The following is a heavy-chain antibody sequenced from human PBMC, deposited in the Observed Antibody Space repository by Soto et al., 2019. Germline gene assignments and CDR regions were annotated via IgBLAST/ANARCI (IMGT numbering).Heavy chain of an antibody. V-gene: IGHV1-69*13. J-gene: IGHJ6*02. CDR1: GGTFSSYA. D-gene: IGHD3-9*01. Sequence: SVKVSCKASGGTFSSYAISWVRQAPGQGLEWMGGIIPIFGTANYAQKFQGRVTITADESTSTAYMELSSLRSEDTAVYYCARVWTPGLDWLLMYYYGMDVWGQGTTVTVSS. CDR3: ARVWTPGLDWLLMYYYGMDV. CDR2: IIPIFGTA.